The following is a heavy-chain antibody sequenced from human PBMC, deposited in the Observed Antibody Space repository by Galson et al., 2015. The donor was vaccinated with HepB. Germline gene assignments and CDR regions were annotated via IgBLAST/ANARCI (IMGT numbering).Heavy chain of an antibody. D-gene: IGHD6-25*01. CDR3: ARSPGAKSHGDY. J-gene: IGHJ4*02. CDR1: GYTFTHYA. Sequence: SVKVSCKASGYTFTHYAIHWVRQAPGQRLEWMGWINAGNGDTKSSQKFQDRVTLTRDTSASTAYMELSGLRSEDTAVYFCARSPGAKSHGDYWGQGTLVTVSS. CDR2: INAGNGDT. V-gene: IGHV1-3*01.